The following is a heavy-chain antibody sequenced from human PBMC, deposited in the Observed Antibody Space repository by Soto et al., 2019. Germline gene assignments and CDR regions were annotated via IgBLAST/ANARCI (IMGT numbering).Heavy chain of an antibody. CDR2: IYHSGST. CDR1: GDSISSSKW. J-gene: IGHJ3*02. Sequence: SETLSLTCAVSGDSISSSKWWSWVRQPPGKGLEWIGEIYHSGSTNYNPSLKSRVIISVDKSKNQFSLRLSSVTAADTAVYYCARSRYYDSSGYRALDAFDIWGQGTMVTVSS. V-gene: IGHV4-4*02. CDR3: ARSRYYDSSGYRALDAFDI. D-gene: IGHD3-22*01.